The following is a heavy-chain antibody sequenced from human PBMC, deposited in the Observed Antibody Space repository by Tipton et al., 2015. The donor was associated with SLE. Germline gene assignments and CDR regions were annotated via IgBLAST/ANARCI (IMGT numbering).Heavy chain of an antibody. V-gene: IGHV4-61*09. CDR1: GGSITSGSYF. J-gene: IGHJ4*02. Sequence: LRLSCTVSGGSITSGSYFWSWIRLPAGRGLEWIGHFDSRGSTNYNPSLRSRVTISIDTSKNQFSLKLTSVTAADSAVYYCARDRVLFDFWGQGTLVTVSS. D-gene: IGHD4/OR15-4a*01. CDR3: ARDRVLFDF. CDR2: FDSRGST.